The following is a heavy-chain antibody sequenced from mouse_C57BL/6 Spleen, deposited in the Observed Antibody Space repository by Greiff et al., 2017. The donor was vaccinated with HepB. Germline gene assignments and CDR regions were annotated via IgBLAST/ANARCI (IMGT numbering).Heavy chain of an antibody. CDR1: GYTFTSYW. J-gene: IGHJ2*01. CDR2: IDPGNSDT. V-gene: IGHV1-5*01. CDR3: TRNYYGSSFFDY. Sequence: VQLQQSGTVLARPGASVKMSCKTSGYTFTSYWMHWVKQRPGQGLEWIGAIDPGNSDTSYNQKFKGKAKLTAVTSASTAYMELSSLTNEDSAVYYCTRNYYGSSFFDYWGQGTTLTVSS. D-gene: IGHD1-1*01.